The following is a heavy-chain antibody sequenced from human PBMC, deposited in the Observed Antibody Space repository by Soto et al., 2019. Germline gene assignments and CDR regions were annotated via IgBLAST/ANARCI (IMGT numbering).Heavy chain of an antibody. J-gene: IGHJ6*02. CDR3: AKALQYSSSRDYFYYGMDV. CDR2: ISASGDNT. D-gene: IGHD6-6*01. CDR1: GFTFSGNA. V-gene: IGHV3-23*01. Sequence: PGGSLRLSCAASGFTFSGNAMSWVRQAQGKGLEWVSSISASGDNTYYADSVKGRFTISRDNSKDTLYLQMNSLRADDTAVFYCAKALQYSSSRDYFYYGMDVWGQGTTVTVSS.